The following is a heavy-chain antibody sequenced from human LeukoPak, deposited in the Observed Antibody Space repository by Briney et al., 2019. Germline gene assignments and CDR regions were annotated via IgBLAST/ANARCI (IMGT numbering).Heavy chain of an antibody. CDR3: ARSTIFGVVIDSNWFDP. J-gene: IGHJ5*02. CDR1: GGSISSGDYY. Sequence: SETLSLTCTVSGGSISSGDYYWSWIRQPPGKGLEWIVYIYYSGSTYYNPSLKSRVTISVNRSKNQFCLKLSSVTAADTAVYYCARSTIFGVVIDSNWFDPWGQGTLVTVSS. D-gene: IGHD3-3*01. V-gene: IGHV4-30-4*08. CDR2: IYYSGST.